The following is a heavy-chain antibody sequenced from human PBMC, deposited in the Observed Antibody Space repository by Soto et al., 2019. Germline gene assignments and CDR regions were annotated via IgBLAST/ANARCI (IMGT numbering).Heavy chain of an antibody. CDR2: ISYDGIDK. V-gene: IGHV3-30*03. D-gene: IGHD2-8*02. CDR3: ARDKSTGLFDY. J-gene: IGHJ4*02. Sequence: GSLRLSCVASGFTFSSFGIHWVRQAPGKGLEWVAVISYDGIDKNYGDSVKGRFTISRENSKNMVYLQMNSLRAEDTAVYYCARDKSTGLFDYWGQGTLVTVSS. CDR1: GFTFSSFG.